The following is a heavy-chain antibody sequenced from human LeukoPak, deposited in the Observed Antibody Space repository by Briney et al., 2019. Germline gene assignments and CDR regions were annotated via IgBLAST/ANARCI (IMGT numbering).Heavy chain of an antibody. J-gene: IGHJ4*02. CDR3: ARQRRSSGWPNDY. V-gene: IGHV5-51*01. D-gene: IGHD6-19*01. CDR2: IYPDDSDT. Sequence: GESLKISCKGSGYSFTSYWIAWVRQMPGKGLEWMGIIYPDDSDTRYSPSFQGQVTITADKSISTAYLQWSSLKASDNAMYYCARQRRSSGWPNDYWGQGTLVTVSS. CDR1: GYSFTSYW.